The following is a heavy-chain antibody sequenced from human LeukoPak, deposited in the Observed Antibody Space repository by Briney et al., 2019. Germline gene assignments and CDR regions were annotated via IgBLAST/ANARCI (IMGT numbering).Heavy chain of an antibody. V-gene: IGHV3-7*03. CDR2: IKQDGSEK. CDR3: ARDMAAAPDY. Sequence: GGSLRLSCAASGFIFSRYWMSWVRQAPGKGLEWVANIKQDGSEKYYVDSVKGRFTISRDNAKNSLYLQMNSLRTEDTAVYYWARDMAAAPDYSGQGTLVTVSP. J-gene: IGHJ4*02. D-gene: IGHD6-13*01. CDR1: GFIFSRYW.